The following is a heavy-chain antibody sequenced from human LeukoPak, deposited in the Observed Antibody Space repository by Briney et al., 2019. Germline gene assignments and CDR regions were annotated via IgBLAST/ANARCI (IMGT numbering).Heavy chain of an antibody. D-gene: IGHD3-3*01. J-gene: IGHJ4*02. CDR3: ARGADFWSGYYTGYFDY. V-gene: IGHV4-30-2*01. Sequence: ASQTLSLTCTVSGGSISSGGYYWSWIRQPPGKGLEWIGYIYHSGSTYYHPSLKSRVTISVDRSKNQFSLKLSSVTAADTAVYYCARGADFWSGYYTGYFDYWGQGTLVTVSS. CDR1: GGSISSGGYY. CDR2: IYHSGST.